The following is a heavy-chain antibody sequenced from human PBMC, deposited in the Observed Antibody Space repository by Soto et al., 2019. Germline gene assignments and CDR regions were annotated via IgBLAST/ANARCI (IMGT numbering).Heavy chain of an antibody. CDR3: AREIVVVVAATRSWFDP. CDR2: ISYDGSNK. CDR1: GFTFSSYA. D-gene: IGHD2-15*01. J-gene: IGHJ5*02. Sequence: GGSLRLSCAASGFTFSSYAMHWVRQAPGKGLEWVAVISYDGSNKYYADSVKGRFTISRDNSKNTLYLQMNSLRAEDTAVYYCAREIVVVVAATRSWFDPWGQGTLVTVSS. V-gene: IGHV3-30-3*01.